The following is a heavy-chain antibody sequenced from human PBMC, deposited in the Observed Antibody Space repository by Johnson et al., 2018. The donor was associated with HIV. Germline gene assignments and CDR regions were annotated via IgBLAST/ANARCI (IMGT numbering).Heavy chain of an antibody. D-gene: IGHD1-26*01. CDR1: GFTFDDYA. CDR3: AKAKWGAAFDL. Sequence: LVESGGGLVQPGRSLRLSCAASGFTFDDYAMHWVRQAPGKGLEWVSGISWNSGSIGYANSVKGRFTISRDNSKNTLYLQMNSLRADDTAVYYCAKAKWGAAFDLWGQGTLVIVSS. CDR2: ISWNSGSI. J-gene: IGHJ3*01. V-gene: IGHV3-9*01.